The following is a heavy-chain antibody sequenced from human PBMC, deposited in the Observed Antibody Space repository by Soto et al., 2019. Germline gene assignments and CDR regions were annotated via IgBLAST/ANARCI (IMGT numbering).Heavy chain of an antibody. D-gene: IGHD6-19*01. V-gene: IGHV3-23*01. CDR3: ANGWWLYYYGMDV. J-gene: IGHJ6*02. Sequence: GGSLRLSCAASRFTFSSYAMSWVRQAPGKGLEWVSAISGSGGSTYYADSVKGRFTISRDNSKNTLYLQMNSLRAEDTAVYYCANGWWLYYYGMDVWGQGTTVTVSS. CDR1: RFTFSSYA. CDR2: ISGSGGST.